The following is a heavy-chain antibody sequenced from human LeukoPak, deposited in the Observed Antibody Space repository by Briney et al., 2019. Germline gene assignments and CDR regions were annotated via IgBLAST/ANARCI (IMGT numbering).Heavy chain of an antibody. CDR1: GGSTSSYY. CDR2: IYYSGST. V-gene: IGHV4-59*01. CDR3: ARSGERGKGGGYCSGGSCFSMDV. Sequence: SETLSLTCTVSGGSTSSYYWSWIRQPPGKGLEWIGYIYYSGSTNYNPSLKSRVTISVDTSKNQFSLKLSSVTAADTAVYYCARSGERGKGGGYCSGGSCFSMDVWGKGTTVTVSS. D-gene: IGHD2-15*01. J-gene: IGHJ6*04.